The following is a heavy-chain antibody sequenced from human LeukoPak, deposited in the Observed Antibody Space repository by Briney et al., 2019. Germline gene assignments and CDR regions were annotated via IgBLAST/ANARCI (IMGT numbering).Heavy chain of an antibody. J-gene: IGHJ4*02. CDR1: GYTFTGHY. V-gene: IGHV1-2*02. CDR2: INPNSGGT. D-gene: IGHD3-9*01. Sequence: GASVKVSCKASGYTFTGHYMHWVRQAPGQGLEWMGWINPNSGGTNYAQKFQGRVTMTRDTSISTAYMELSRLRSDDTAVYYCARDRTVLRYFDWLLYYWGQGTLVTVSS. CDR3: ARDRTVLRYFDWLLYY.